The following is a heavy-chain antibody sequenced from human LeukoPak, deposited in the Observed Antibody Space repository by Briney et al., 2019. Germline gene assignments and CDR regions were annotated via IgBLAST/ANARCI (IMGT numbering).Heavy chain of an antibody. CDR3: ARLYSSGWCDY. Sequence: ASVKVSCKASGYIFTSYYMHWVRQAPGEGLEWMGIINPTGGSTSYAQKFQGRVTMTRDTSTSTAYMELRSLRSDDTAVYYCARLYSSGWCDYWGQGTLVTVSS. CDR2: INPTGGST. V-gene: IGHV1-46*01. CDR1: GYIFTSYY. D-gene: IGHD6-19*01. J-gene: IGHJ4*02.